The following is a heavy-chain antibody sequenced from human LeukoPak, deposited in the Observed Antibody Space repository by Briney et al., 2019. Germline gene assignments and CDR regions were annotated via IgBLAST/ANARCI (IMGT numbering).Heavy chain of an antibody. D-gene: IGHD5-24*01. J-gene: IGHJ3*02. CDR2: ISAYNGNT. Sequence: ASVKVSCKASGYTFTSYGISWVRQAPGQGLEWMGWISAYNGNTNYAQKPQGRVTMTTDTSTSTAYMELRSLRSDDTAVYYCARDVVARRDGYNLRSGDAFDIWGQGTMVTVSS. CDR1: GYTFTSYG. CDR3: ARDVVARRDGYNLRSGDAFDI. V-gene: IGHV1-18*01.